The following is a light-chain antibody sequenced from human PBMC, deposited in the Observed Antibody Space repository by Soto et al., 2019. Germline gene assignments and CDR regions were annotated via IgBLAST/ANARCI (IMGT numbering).Light chain of an antibody. CDR2: GAS. CDR3: QQYNNWLIT. CDR1: QSVTSD. Sequence: EIVMTQSPATLSVSPGERATLSCWASQSVTSDLAWYQQKPGQAPRLLIYGASTRATGIPARFSGSGSGTDFTLTISSLPSEDSAVYYCQQYNNWLITFGQGTRLEIK. V-gene: IGKV3-15*01. J-gene: IGKJ5*01.